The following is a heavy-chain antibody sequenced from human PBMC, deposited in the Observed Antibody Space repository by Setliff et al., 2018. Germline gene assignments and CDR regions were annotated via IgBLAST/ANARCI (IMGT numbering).Heavy chain of an antibody. CDR3: ARERMYYNFWSGYSDY. J-gene: IGHJ4*02. V-gene: IGHV4-39*07. CDR2: IYYSGST. D-gene: IGHD3-3*01. CDR1: GGSISSSSYY. Sequence: PSETLSLTCTVSGGSISSSSYYWGWIRQPPGKGLEWIGSIYYSGSTYYNPSLKSRVTISVDTSKNQFSLKPSSVTAADTAVYYCARERMYYNFWSGYSDYWGQGTLVTVSS.